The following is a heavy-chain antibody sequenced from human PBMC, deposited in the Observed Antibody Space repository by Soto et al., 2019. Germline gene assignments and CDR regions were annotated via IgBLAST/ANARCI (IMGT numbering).Heavy chain of an antibody. CDR3: AAYCSSTSCHGHFDY. Sequence: PSETLSLTCTVSGGSISSGGYYWSWIRQHPGKGLEWIGYIYYSGSTYYNPSLKSRVTISVDTSKNQFSLKLSSVTAADTAVYYCAAYCSSTSCHGHFDYWGQGTLVTVSS. CDR2: IYYSGST. V-gene: IGHV4-31*03. CDR1: GGSISSGGYY. J-gene: IGHJ4*02. D-gene: IGHD2-2*01.